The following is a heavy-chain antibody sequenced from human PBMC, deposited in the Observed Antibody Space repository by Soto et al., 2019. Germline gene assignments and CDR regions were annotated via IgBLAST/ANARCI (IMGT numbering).Heavy chain of an antibody. J-gene: IGHJ5*02. CDR2: ISAYNGNT. Sequence: ASVKVSCKASGYTFTSYGISWVRQAPGQGLEWMGWISAYNGNTNYAQKLQGRVTMTTDTSTSTAYMELSSLRSEDTAVYYCASGQLGYCSSTSCYVLTNWFDPWGQGTLVTVSS. CDR1: GYTFTSYG. CDR3: ASGQLGYCSSTSCYVLTNWFDP. V-gene: IGHV1-18*01. D-gene: IGHD2-2*01.